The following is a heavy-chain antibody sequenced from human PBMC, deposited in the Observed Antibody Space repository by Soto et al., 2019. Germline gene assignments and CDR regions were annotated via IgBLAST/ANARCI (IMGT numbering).Heavy chain of an antibody. D-gene: IGHD3-9*01. Sequence: KPSETLSLTCTVSGGSISSSSYYWGWIRQPPGKGLEWIGSIYYSGSTYCNPSLKSRVTISVDTSKNQFSLKLSSVTAADTAVYYCARHDWAKPFDYWGQGTLVTVSS. CDR2: IYYSGST. J-gene: IGHJ4*02. CDR3: ARHDWAKPFDY. CDR1: GGSISSSSYY. V-gene: IGHV4-39*01.